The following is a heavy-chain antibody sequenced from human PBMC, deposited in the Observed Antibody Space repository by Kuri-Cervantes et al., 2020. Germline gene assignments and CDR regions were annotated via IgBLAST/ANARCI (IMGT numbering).Heavy chain of an antibody. V-gene: IGHV3-74*01. D-gene: IGHD4-17*01. CDR3: ARDPLLYGATFDQ. CDR1: GFTLSRNW. J-gene: IGHJ4*02. CDR2: INSDGSST. Sequence: GGSLRLSCLASGFTLSRNWMHWVRQAPGKGLVWVSRINSDGSSTSYADSVKGRFTISRDNAKNTLYLQMNSLRAEDSAVYYCARDPLLYGATFDQWGQGTLVTVSS.